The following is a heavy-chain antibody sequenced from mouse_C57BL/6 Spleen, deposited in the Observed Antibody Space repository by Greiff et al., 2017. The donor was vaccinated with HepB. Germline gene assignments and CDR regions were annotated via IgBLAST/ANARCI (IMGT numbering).Heavy chain of an antibody. Sequence: EVKLMESGGGLVKPGGSLKLSCAASGFTFSSYAMSWVRQTPEKRLEGVATISDGGSSPYYPDNVKGRFTISRDNAKNNLYLQMSHLKSEDTAMYYCARGELGRYFDVWGTGTTVTVSS. CDR3: ARGELGRYFDV. D-gene: IGHD4-1*01. J-gene: IGHJ1*03. CDR2: ISDGGSSP. CDR1: GFTFSSYA. V-gene: IGHV5-4*03.